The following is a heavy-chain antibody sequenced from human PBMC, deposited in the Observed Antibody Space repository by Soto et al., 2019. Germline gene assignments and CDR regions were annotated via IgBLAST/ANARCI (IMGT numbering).Heavy chain of an antibody. J-gene: IGHJ4*02. Sequence: EVQLLESGGGLVQPGGSLRLSCAASGFTFSSYAMSWVRQAPGKGLEWVSAISGSGGSTYYADSVKGRFTISRDNSQNTLYLQMNSLRAEDTAVYYCAKVRKGTSSPPGYWGQGTLVTVSS. CDR3: AKVRKGTSSPPGY. V-gene: IGHV3-23*01. CDR2: ISGSGGST. D-gene: IGHD2-2*01. CDR1: GFTFSSYA.